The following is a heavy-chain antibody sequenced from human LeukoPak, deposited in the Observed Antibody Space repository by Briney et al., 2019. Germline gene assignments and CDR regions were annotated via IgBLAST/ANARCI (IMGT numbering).Heavy chain of an antibody. J-gene: IGHJ4*02. Sequence: ASVKVSCKASGYTFTSYYMRWVRQAPGQGLEWMGIINPSGGSTSYAQKFQGRVTMTRDMSTSTVYMELSSLRSEDTAVYYCARDPTEYSSSWSIFDYWGQGTLVTVSS. CDR2: INPSGGST. CDR1: GYTFTSYY. CDR3: ARDPTEYSSSWSIFDY. D-gene: IGHD6-13*01. V-gene: IGHV1-46*01.